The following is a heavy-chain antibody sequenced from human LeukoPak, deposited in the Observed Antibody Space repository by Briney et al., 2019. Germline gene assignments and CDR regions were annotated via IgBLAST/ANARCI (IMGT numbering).Heavy chain of an antibody. D-gene: IGHD2-2*02. J-gene: IGHJ4*02. CDR3: ARSVPATAILPPDY. CDR1: GGTFSSYA. CDR2: IIPIFGTA. Sequence: SVKVSCKASGGTFSSYATSWVRQAPGQGLEWMGGIIPIFGTANYAQKFQGRVTITADESTSTAYMELSSLRSEDTAVYYCARSVPATAILPPDYWGQGTLVTVSS. V-gene: IGHV1-69*13.